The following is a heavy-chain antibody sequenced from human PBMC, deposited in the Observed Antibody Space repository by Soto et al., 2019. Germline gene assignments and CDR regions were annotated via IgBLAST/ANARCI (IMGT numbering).Heavy chain of an antibody. Sequence: ASVKVSCKASGYTFTRYVISWVRQAPGQGLEWMGWISAYNGNTNYAQKLQGRVTMTTDTSTSTAYMELRSLRSDDTAVYYCARDYYDILTGYYPTIPDAFDIWGQGTMVTVSS. CDR2: ISAYNGNT. CDR3: ARDYYDILTGYYPTIPDAFDI. CDR1: GYTFTRYV. V-gene: IGHV1-18*01. J-gene: IGHJ3*02. D-gene: IGHD3-9*01.